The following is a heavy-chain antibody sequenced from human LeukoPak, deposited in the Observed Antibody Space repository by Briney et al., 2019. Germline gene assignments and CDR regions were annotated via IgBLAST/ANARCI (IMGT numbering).Heavy chain of an antibody. CDR1: GFTFSSYS. J-gene: IGHJ4*02. Sequence: GGSLRLSCAASGFTFSSYSMNWVRQAPGKGLEWVSAISGSGGSTYYADSVKGRFTISRDNSKNTVYLQVNSLRAEDTALYYCAQDRAYIQFYFWGQGTLVTVSS. D-gene: IGHD5-18*01. CDR3: AQDRAYIQFYF. CDR2: ISGSGGST. V-gene: IGHV3-23*01.